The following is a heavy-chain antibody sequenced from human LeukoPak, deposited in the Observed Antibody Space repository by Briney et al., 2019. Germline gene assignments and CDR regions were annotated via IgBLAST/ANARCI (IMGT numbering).Heavy chain of an antibody. CDR1: GFTFSDYG. CDR3: AKLRWNWNYAYY. J-gene: IGHJ4*02. Sequence: GGSLRLSCAASGFTFSDYGIHWVRQAPGKGLEWVSSISSSSSYIYYADSVKGRFTISRDNAKNSLYLQMNSLRAEDTAVYYCAKLRWNWNYAYYWGQGTLVTVSS. D-gene: IGHD1-7*01. CDR2: ISSSSSYI. V-gene: IGHV3-21*04.